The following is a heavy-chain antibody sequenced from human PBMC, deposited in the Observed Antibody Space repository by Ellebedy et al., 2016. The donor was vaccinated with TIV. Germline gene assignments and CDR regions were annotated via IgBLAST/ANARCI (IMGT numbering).Heavy chain of an antibody. CDR2: ISAYNGNT. CDR1: GYTFTSYG. V-gene: IGHV1-18*01. CDR3: ARDLGARAKQLVSGWFDP. D-gene: IGHD6-13*01. J-gene: IGHJ5*02. Sequence: AASVKVSCKASGYTFTSYGISWVRQAPGQGLEWMGWISAYNGNTNYAQKLQGRVTMTTDTSTSTAYMELRSLRSDDTAVYYCARDLGARAKQLVSGWFDPWGQGTLVTVSS.